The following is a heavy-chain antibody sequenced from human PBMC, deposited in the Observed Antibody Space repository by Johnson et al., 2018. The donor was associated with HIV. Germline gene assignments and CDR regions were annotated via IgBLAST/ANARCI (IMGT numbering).Heavy chain of an antibody. CDR3: ARVATHAFDI. J-gene: IGHJ3*02. CDR1: GFTFSSYA. V-gene: IGHV3-30*19. D-gene: IGHD1-26*01. CDR2: IWYDGSNK. Sequence: QVQLVESGGGVVQPGRSLRLSCAASGFTFSSYAMHWVRQAPGKGLEWVAVIWYDGSNKYYADSVKGRFTISRDNSKNTLYRQMNSLRAEDTAVDYCARVATHAFDIWGQGTMVTVSS.